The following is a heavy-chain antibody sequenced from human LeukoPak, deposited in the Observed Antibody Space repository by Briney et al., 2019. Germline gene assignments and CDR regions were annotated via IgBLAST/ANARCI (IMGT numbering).Heavy chain of an antibody. D-gene: IGHD3-22*01. CDR3: ARRAGDYSHPYDY. CDR1: GFTVSSNS. V-gene: IGHV3-53*01. J-gene: IGHJ4*02. CDR2: IYSGGNT. Sequence: GGSLRLSCTVSGFTVSSNSMSWVRQAPGKGLGWVSFIYSGGNTHNSDSVKGRFTISRDNSKNTLYLQMNSLRAEDTAVYYCARRAGDYSHPYDYWGQGTLVTVSS.